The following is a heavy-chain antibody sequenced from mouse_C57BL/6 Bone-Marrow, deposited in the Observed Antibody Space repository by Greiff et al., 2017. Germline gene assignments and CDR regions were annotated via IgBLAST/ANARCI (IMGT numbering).Heavy chain of an antibody. CDR2: IYPRSGTT. CDR3: ARVLLRSSWLAY. CDR1: GYTFTSYG. V-gene: IGHV1-81*01. Sequence: QVQLQQSGAELARPGASVKLSCKASGYTFTSYGISWVKQRTGQGLEWIGEIYPRSGTTYYNEKFKGKATLTADKSSSTAYMELRSLTSEDSAVYFCARVLLRSSWLAYWGQGTLVTVSA. J-gene: IGHJ3*01. D-gene: IGHD1-1*01.